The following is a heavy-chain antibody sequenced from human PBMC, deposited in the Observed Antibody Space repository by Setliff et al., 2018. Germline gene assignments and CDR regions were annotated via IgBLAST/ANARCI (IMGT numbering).Heavy chain of an antibody. V-gene: IGHV4-39*01. CDR1: DDSFTSSRYY. CDR3: VRPGGTTVVARHFDY. D-gene: IGHD2-15*01. Sequence: SETLSLTCTVSDDSFTSSRYYWGWIRQAPGSGLEWIGSISYSGTPYYNASVESRVSISIDTSRNQFSLELRSVTVADTATYYCVRPGGTTVVARHFDYWGSGILVTAPQ. CDR2: ISYSGTP. J-gene: IGHJ4*01.